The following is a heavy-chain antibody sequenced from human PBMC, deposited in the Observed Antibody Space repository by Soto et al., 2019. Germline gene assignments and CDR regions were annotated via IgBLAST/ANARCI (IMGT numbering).Heavy chain of an antibody. CDR3: ARAPPPPDNRVVEPKSSGIDV. CDR1: GFTFSSYA. Sequence: GGSLRLSCAASGFTFSSYAMHWARQAPGKGLEWVAVISYDGSNKYYADSVKGGFTIYGENSKNTLYLQMNSLIAEDTAVYYCARAPPPPDNRVVEPKSSGIDVWGQGTTVTVSS. CDR2: ISYDGSNK. D-gene: IGHD3-16*02. V-gene: IGHV3-30-3*01. J-gene: IGHJ6*02.